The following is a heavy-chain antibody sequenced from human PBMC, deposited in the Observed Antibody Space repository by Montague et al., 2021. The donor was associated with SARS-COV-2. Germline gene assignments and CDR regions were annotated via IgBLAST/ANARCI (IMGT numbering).Heavy chain of an antibody. J-gene: IGHJ6*02. V-gene: IGHV4-4*07. CDR1: GGSISSYY. D-gene: IGHD6-19*01. Sequence: SKTLSLTCTVSGGSISSYYWSWIRQPAGKGLEWIGRIYTSGSTNYNPSLKSRVTMSVDTSKSQFSLKLSSVTAADTAVYYCARDGSAVAGLPRSYGLDVWGQGTTVTVSS. CDR3: ARDGSAVAGLPRSYGLDV. CDR2: IYTSGST.